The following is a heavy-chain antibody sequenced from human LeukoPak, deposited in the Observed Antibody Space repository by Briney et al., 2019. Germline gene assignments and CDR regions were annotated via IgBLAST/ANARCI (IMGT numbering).Heavy chain of an antibody. Sequence: PGGSLRLSCAASVFTFSSYNMNWVRQAPGKGLEWVSCISSSSTTIYYADSVKGRFTVSRDNAKNSLYLQMNSLRVEDTAVYYCARGSDYLFDCWGQGTLVTVSS. V-gene: IGHV3-48*04. CDR1: VFTFSSYN. J-gene: IGHJ4*02. CDR2: ISSSSTTI. D-gene: IGHD4-17*01. CDR3: ARGSDYLFDC.